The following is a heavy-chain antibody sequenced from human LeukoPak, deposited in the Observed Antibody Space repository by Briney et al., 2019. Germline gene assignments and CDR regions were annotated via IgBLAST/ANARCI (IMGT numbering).Heavy chain of an antibody. Sequence: EASVQVSCKASGCTFTSYGISWVRQAPGQGLEWMGRISAYNGNTNYAQKLQGRVTMTTDTSTSTAYMELRSLRSDDTAVYYCARPYSSGWYPGHPNYYYAMDISGQGTTVTVSS. CDR3: ARPYSSGWYPGHPNYYYAMDI. V-gene: IGHV1-18*01. D-gene: IGHD6-19*01. J-gene: IGHJ6*02. CDR2: ISAYNGNT. CDR1: GCTFTSYG.